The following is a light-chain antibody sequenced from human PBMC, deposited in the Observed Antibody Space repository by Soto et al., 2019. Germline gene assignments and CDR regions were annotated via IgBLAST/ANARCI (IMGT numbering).Light chain of an antibody. J-gene: IGKJ2*01. Sequence: DIVMTQSPDSLAVSLGERATINCKSSQSILYSSNNKNQLAWYQPKPGQPPKLLFYWASTRESGVPDRFSGSESGTDFTLTISSLQAEDVAVYYCQQYYSPPYTFGQGTKLEI. V-gene: IGKV4-1*01. CDR1: QSILYSSNNKNQ. CDR2: WAS. CDR3: QQYYSPPYT.